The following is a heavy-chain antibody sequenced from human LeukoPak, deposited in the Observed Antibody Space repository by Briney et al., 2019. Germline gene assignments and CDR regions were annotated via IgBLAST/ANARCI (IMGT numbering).Heavy chain of an antibody. Sequence: SETLSLTCSVSGGSVSSYYWSWLRQPPGKGLEWIGYIYDSGGTNYNPSLRSRVTMSQDTSKNQFSLKLSSVTAADTAVYYCARAGGGYNLDYWGQGTLVTVSS. J-gene: IGHJ4*02. D-gene: IGHD5-24*01. V-gene: IGHV4-59*02. CDR3: ARAGGGYNLDY. CDR1: GGSVSSYY. CDR2: IYDSGGT.